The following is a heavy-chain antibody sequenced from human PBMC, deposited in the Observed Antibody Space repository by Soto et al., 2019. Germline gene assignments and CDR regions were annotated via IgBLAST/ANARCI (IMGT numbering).Heavy chain of an antibody. CDR3: ARLAYCGGDCPYYYYGMDV. V-gene: IGHV4-59*01. J-gene: IGHJ6*02. Sequence: SETLSLTCTVSCGSISSYYWSWIRQPPGKGLEWIGYIYYSGSTNYNPSLKSRVTISVDTSKNQFSLKLSSVTAADTAVYYCARLAYCGGDCPYYYYGMDVWGQGTTVTVSS. CDR2: IYYSGST. CDR1: CGSISSYY. D-gene: IGHD2-21*02.